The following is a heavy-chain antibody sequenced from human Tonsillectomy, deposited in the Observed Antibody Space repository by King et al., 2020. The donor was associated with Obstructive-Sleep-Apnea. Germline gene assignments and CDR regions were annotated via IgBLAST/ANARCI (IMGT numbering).Heavy chain of an antibody. CDR1: GGSISSYY. CDR3: ARHSDYGGTLDY. V-gene: IGHV4-59*08. Sequence: QLQESGPGLVKTSETLSLTCTVSGGSISSYYWSWIRQPPGKGLEWIGYIYYSGSTNYNPSLKSRVTISVDTSKNQFSLKLSSVTAADTAVYYCARHSDYGGTLDYWGQGTLVTVSS. J-gene: IGHJ4*02. CDR2: IYYSGST. D-gene: IGHD4-23*01.